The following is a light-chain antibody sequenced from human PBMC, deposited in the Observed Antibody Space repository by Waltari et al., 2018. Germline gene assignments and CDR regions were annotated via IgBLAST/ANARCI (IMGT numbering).Light chain of an antibody. Sequence: EIVLTQSPDTLSLSPGERATLSCWASQSVRNYYFAWYQQKPGQAPRLLIYAASTRAAGIPDSFSARGSVPDFTLTISRLEPEDFAVYYCQQYGSSPTTFGQGTKLEI. CDR1: QSVRNYY. CDR2: AAS. J-gene: IGKJ2*01. V-gene: IGKV3-20*01. CDR3: QQYGSSPTT.